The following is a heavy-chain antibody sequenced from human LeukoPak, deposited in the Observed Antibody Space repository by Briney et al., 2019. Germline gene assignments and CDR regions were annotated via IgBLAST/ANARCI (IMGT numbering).Heavy chain of an antibody. Sequence: GGSLRLSCAASGSTFSSHWMSWVRQAPGKGLELVANINQDGSEKSYVDSVKGRFTISRDNAKNSLYLQMNSLRAEDTAFYYCARDGADSGLYFDYWGQGTLVTVSS. CDR1: GSTFSSHW. D-gene: IGHD4/OR15-4a*01. CDR2: INQDGSEK. V-gene: IGHV3-7*01. CDR3: ARDGADSGLYFDY. J-gene: IGHJ4*02.